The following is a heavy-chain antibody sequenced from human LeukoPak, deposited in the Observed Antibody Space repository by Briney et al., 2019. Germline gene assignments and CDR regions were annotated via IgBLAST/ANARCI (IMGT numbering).Heavy chain of an antibody. CDR3: ARGEEGYSSGWSNWFDP. V-gene: IGHV4-59*01. J-gene: IGHJ5*02. CDR2: IYYSGST. D-gene: IGHD6-19*01. Sequence: SETLSLTCTVSGGSISSYYWSWIRQPPGKGLEWIGYIYYSGSTNYNPSLKSRVTISVDTSKHQFSLKPSSVTAADTAAYYCARGEEGYSSGWSNWFDPWGQGTLVTVSS. CDR1: GGSISSYY.